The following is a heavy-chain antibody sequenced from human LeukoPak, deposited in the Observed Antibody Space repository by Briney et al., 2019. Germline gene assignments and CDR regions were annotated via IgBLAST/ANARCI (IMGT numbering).Heavy chain of an antibody. D-gene: IGHD3-10*01. Sequence: GGSLRLSFAASGFTFSSYSMNWVRLAPGKGLEWASCISSSSSYIYYADSVKGRFTISRDNAKNSLYLQMNSLRAEDTAVYYCARDEVGTMVRGVIAYDYWGQGTLVTVSS. V-gene: IGHV3-21*01. J-gene: IGHJ4*02. CDR1: GFTFSSYS. CDR2: ISSSSSYI. CDR3: ARDEVGTMVRGVIAYDY.